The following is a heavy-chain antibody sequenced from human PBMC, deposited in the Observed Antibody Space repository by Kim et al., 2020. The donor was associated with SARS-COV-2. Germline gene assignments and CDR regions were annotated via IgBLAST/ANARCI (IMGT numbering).Heavy chain of an antibody. J-gene: IGHJ4*02. CDR3: ARGRYYYDSSGYHGDY. Sequence: GGSLRLSCAASGFTFSSYGMHWVRQAPGKGLEWVAVISYDGSNKYYADSVKGRFTISRDNSKNTLYLQMNSLRAEDTAVYYCARGRYYYDSSGYHGDYWGQGTLVTVSS. CDR1: GFTFSSYG. D-gene: IGHD3-22*01. V-gene: IGHV3-30*03. CDR2: ISYDGSNK.